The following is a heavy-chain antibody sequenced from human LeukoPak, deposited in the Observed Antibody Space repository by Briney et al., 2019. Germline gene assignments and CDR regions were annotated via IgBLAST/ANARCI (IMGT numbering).Heavy chain of an antibody. CDR2: INHSGST. CDR3: ARRVTMVRGVTSYYYMDV. J-gene: IGHJ6*03. CDR1: GGSFSGYY. Sequence: PSETLSLTCAVYGGSFSGYYWSWIRQPPGKGLEWIGEINHSGSTNYNPSLKSRVTISVDTSKNQFSLKLSSVTAADTAVYYCARRVTMVRGVTSYYYMDVWGKGTTVTISS. V-gene: IGHV4-34*01. D-gene: IGHD3-10*01.